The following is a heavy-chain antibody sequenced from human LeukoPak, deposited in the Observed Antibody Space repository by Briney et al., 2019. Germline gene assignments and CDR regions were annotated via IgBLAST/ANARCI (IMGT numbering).Heavy chain of an antibody. J-gene: IGHJ6*02. CDR1: GGSISSSNW. CDR2: IYHSGST. V-gene: IGHV4-4*02. D-gene: IGHD1-1*01. CDR3: ARGEGQLFRAYYYYGMDV. Sequence: ASGTLSLTCAVSGGSISSSNWWSWVRQPPGKGLEWIGEIYHSGSTNYNPSLKSRVTVSVDKSKNQFSLKLSSVTAADTAVYYCARGEGQLFRAYYYYGMDVWGQGTTVTVSS.